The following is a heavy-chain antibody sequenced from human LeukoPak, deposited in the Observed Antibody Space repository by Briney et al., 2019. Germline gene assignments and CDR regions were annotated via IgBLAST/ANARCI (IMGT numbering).Heavy chain of an antibody. CDR2: IIPIFGTA. CDR1: GGTFSSYA. CDR3: ARAPYYYDSSGYYRY. V-gene: IGHV1-69*06. D-gene: IGHD3-22*01. Sequence: EASVKVSCKASGGTFSSYAISWVRQAPGQGLEWMGGIIPIFGTANYAQKFQGRVTITADKSTSTAYMELSSLRSEDTAVYYCARAPYYYDSSGYYRYWGQGTLVTVSS. J-gene: IGHJ4*02.